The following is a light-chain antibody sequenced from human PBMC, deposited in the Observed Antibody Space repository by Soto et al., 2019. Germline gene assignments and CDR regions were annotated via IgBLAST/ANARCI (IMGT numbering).Light chain of an antibody. CDR3: QQYHGYSLT. CDR2: GAS. J-gene: IGKJ1*01. CDR1: ETVHSN. V-gene: IGKV3-15*01. Sequence: EVVMTQSPATLSVFPGERATLSCRASETVHSNLAWYQQKPGQAPRLLISGASTRATGIPARFSGSGSGTEFTLTISSLQSEDFATYYCQQYHGYSLTFGQGTKVEI.